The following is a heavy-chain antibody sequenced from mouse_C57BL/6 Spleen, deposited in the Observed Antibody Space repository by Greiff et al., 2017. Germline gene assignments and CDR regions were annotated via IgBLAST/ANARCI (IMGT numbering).Heavy chain of an antibody. D-gene: IGHD1-1*01. CDR2: IYPYNGVS. CDR3: ARANYYGSSYRYFDY. J-gene: IGHJ2*01. CDR1: GYSFTGYY. Sequence: VQLQQSGPELVKPGASVKISCKASGYSFTGYYMHWVKQSHGNILDWIGYIYPYNGVSSYNQKFKGKATLTVDKSSSTAYMELRSLTSEDSAVXYCARANYYGSSYRYFDYWGQGTTLTVSS. V-gene: IGHV1-31*01.